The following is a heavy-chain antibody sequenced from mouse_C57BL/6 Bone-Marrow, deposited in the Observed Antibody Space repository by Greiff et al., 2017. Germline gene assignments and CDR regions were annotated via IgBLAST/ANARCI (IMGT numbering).Heavy chain of an antibody. D-gene: IGHD2-4*01. J-gene: IGHJ3*01. V-gene: IGHV5-4*01. Sequence: EVQLQESGGGLVKPGGSLKLSCAASGFTFSSYAMSWVRQTPEKRLEWVATISDGGSYTYYPDNVKGRFTLSRDTAKNNLYLQMSHLKSEDTAMYYCAGFSIYYDYGGFAYWGQGTLVTVSA. CDR1: GFTFSSYA. CDR3: AGFSIYYDYGGFAY. CDR2: ISDGGSYT.